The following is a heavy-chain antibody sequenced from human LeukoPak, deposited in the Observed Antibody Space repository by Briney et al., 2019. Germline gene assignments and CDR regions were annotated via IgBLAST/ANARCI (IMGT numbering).Heavy chain of an antibody. CDR2: IYYSGST. V-gene: IGHV4-39*07. Sequence: SETLSLTCTVSGGSISSYYWGWIRQPPGKGLEWIGSIYYSGSTYYNPSLKSRVTISVDTSKNQFSLKLSSVAAADTAVYYCARAKQLIYDYVWGSYRQNWFDPWGQGTLVTVSS. J-gene: IGHJ5*02. D-gene: IGHD3-16*02. CDR1: GGSISSYY. CDR3: ARAKQLIYDYVWGSYRQNWFDP.